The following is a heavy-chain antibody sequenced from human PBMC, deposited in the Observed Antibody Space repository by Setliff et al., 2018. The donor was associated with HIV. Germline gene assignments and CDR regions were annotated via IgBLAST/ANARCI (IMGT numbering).Heavy chain of an antibody. V-gene: IGHV4-31*03. CDR1: GVSVSSGGYY. CDR2: VYYTGTS. J-gene: IGHJ4*02. CDR3: AGGRYFRDIRDSRFDF. Sequence: SETLSLTCTVSGVSVSSGGYYWSWIRQHPGKGLEWIGYVYYTGTSYFNPSLKSRLIMSLDPSKNQYSLKLNSMTAADTAMYYCAGGRYFRDIRDSRFDFWGQGMLVTVSS. D-gene: IGHD3-9*01.